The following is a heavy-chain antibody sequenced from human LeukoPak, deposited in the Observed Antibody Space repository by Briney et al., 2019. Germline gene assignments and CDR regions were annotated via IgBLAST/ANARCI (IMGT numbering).Heavy chain of an antibody. CDR2: ISAYTGHK. J-gene: IGHJ4*02. V-gene: IGHV1-18*01. Sequence: ASVKVSCKASGYTFTSYGISWVRQAPGQGLEWMGWISAYTGHKNYAQKFQDRVTIATDTSTSTAYMELRSLRSDDTAVYYCARVIGRPLLRATSGYDYWGQGTVVTVSS. D-gene: IGHD1-26*01. CDR3: ARVIGRPLLRATSGYDY. CDR1: GYTFTSYG.